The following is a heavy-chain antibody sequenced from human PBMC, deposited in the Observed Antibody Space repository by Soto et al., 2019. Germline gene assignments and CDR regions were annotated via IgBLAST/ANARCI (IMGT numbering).Heavy chain of an antibody. CDR1: GFTFSTYS. CDR3: ARFGARSGELYDP. Sequence: LRLYCAAYGFTFSTYSMNWVRQAPGKGMEWLSCIFSSTSYIYYADSMKGRLTLSRDKDKNSMHLKTNSRRAEVPAVYYRARFGARSGELYDPWGQGTLVTGS. D-gene: IGHD3-10*01. V-gene: IGHV3-21*01. CDR2: IFSSTSYI. J-gene: IGHJ5*02.